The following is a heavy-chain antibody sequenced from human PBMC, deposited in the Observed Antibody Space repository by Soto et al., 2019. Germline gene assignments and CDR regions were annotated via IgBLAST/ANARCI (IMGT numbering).Heavy chain of an antibody. CDR2: ISHDGTNK. CDR3: ARDGHILTAYCFDY. CDR1: GFTFNSYP. J-gene: IGHJ4*02. Sequence: QVQLVESGGGVVQPGRSLRLSCAASGFTFNSYPMHWVRQTPGKGLEWVALISHDGTNKYHADSVKGRFTISRDNSKNTVDLQINSLRAEDTALYYCARDGHILTAYCFDYWGQGTLVTVSS. V-gene: IGHV3-30-3*01. D-gene: IGHD3-9*01.